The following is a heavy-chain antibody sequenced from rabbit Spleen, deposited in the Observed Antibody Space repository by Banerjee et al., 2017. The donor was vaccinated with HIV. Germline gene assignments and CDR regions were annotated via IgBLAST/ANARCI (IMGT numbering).Heavy chain of an antibody. CDR1: GIDFSGSYW. Sequence: QEQLVESGGGLVTLGGSLTLTCTASGIDFSGSYWMTWVRQAPGKGLEWIGCIYNGDGTTYYANWAKGRFTISKVSSTTVTLQMTSLTAADTATYFCARDGSTSSVMMEFNLWGPGTLVTVS. CDR2: IYNGDGTT. D-gene: IGHD2-1*01. CDR3: ARDGSTSSVMMEFNL. V-gene: IGHV1S45*01. J-gene: IGHJ4*01.